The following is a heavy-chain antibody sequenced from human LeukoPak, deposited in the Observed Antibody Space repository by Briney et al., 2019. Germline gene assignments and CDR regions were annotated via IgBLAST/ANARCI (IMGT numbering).Heavy chain of an antibody. V-gene: IGHV3-23*01. CDR2: ISGSGGST. J-gene: IGHJ4*02. CDR3: AKDPQYAFWSGYFAPFDY. CDR1: GFTFSNYA. Sequence: GGSLRLSCAVSGFTFSNYAMSWVRQAPGKGLEWVSGISGSGGSTYYADSVKGRFNISRDNSKNTLYLQMNSLRAEDTAVYYCAKDPQYAFWSGYFAPFDYWGQGTLVTVSS. D-gene: IGHD3-3*01.